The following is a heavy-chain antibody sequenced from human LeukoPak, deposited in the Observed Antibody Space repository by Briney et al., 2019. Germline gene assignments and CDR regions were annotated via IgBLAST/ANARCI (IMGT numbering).Heavy chain of an antibody. J-gene: IGHJ4*02. Sequence: PGGSLRLSCATSGFTFSSYTMNWVRQAPGKGLEWVSGISGSDGSTYYADSVKGRFTISRDNSKNTLYLQMNSLRVEDTAVYYCAKDPPGAGPVFDCWGEGTLVTVSS. CDR3: AKDPPGAGPVFDC. CDR2: ISGSDGST. D-gene: IGHD6-19*01. V-gene: IGHV3-23*01. CDR1: GFTFSSYT.